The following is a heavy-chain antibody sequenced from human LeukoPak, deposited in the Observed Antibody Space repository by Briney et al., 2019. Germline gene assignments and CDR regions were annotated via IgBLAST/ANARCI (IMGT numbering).Heavy chain of an antibody. J-gene: IGHJ6*02. D-gene: IGHD3-22*01. CDR2: IVVGSGNT. V-gene: IGHV1-58*02. Sequence: SVKVSCKASGFTFTSSAMQWVRQARGQRLEWIGWIVVGSGNTNYAQKFQERVTITRDMSTSTAYMELSSLRSEDTAVYYCAATSYYYDSSGLRGGMDVWSQGTTVTVSS. CDR3: AATSYYYDSSGLRGGMDV. CDR1: GFTFTSSA.